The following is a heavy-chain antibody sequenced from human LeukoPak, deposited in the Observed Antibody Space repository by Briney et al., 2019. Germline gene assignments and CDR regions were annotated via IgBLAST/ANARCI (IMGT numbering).Heavy chain of an antibody. CDR2: IKPGNNDI. CDR3: ARDSDWAFDY. V-gene: IGHV3-48*01. CDR1: GFTLTPFG. D-gene: IGHD3-9*01. J-gene: IGHJ4*02. Sequence: SGGSLGLSGEALGFTLTPFGLNGVGRARGKGLEWVSYIKPGNNDIHYADSVKGRFTISRDNAKNSLYLQMKSLKAEDTAVYYCARDSDWAFDYWGQGSLVTVSS.